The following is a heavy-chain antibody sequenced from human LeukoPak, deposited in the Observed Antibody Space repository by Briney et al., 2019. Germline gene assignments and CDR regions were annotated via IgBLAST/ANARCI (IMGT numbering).Heavy chain of an antibody. V-gene: IGHV5-51*01. J-gene: IGHJ6*03. Sequence: GEALGISCKGSGFSFTNYWIAWVRQMPGKGLEWVGIIYPSDSDTRYSPSFQDQVTISADKSINTAYLQWSSLKASDTAMYYCARLGVVVPSANYYYYMDVWGKGTPVTVSS. D-gene: IGHD2-2*01. CDR2: IYPSDSDT. CDR1: GFSFTNYW. CDR3: ARLGVVVPSANYYYYMDV.